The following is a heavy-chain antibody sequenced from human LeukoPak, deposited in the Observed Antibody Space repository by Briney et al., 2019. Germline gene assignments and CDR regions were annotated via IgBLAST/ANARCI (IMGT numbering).Heavy chain of an antibody. CDR3: ATRRGVGTVPDY. Sequence: ASVKVSRKVSGYTLTELSMHWVRQAPGKGLEWMGGFDPEDGETIYAQKFQGRVTMTEDTSTDTAYMELSSLRSEDTAVYYCATRRGVGTVPDYWGQGTLVTVSS. CDR1: GYTLTELS. V-gene: IGHV1-24*01. CDR2: FDPEDGET. J-gene: IGHJ4*02. D-gene: IGHD1-26*01.